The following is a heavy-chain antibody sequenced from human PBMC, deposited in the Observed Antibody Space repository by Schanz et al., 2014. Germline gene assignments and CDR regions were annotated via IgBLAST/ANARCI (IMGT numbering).Heavy chain of an antibody. CDR3: ARGGPAYYFDD. V-gene: IGHV3-23*04. CDR1: GFTFSTYA. CDR2: INTGGDST. J-gene: IGHJ4*02. Sequence: EVQLVQSGGGLVQPGGSLRLSCAASGFTFSTYAMAWVRQAPGKGLEWVSSINTGGDSTYYADSVKGRFTISRDNFKGALYLQMNSLRAEDTAVYYCARGGPAYYFDDWGQGTLVTVSS.